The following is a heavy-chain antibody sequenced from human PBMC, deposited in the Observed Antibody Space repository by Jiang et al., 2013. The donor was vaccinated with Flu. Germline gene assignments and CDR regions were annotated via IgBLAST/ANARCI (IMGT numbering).Heavy chain of an antibody. V-gene: IGHV2-5*02. J-gene: IGHJ4*02. CDR1: GFSFSQYREA. CDR2: IYYDGVK. D-gene: IGHD2-8*02. Sequence: KPTQTLTLTCSFSGFSFSQYREAVGWIRQPTGKPLEWLAVIYYDGVKHYSPSLQSRLTITKDTSKNQVLLTMTNMDPVDTATYFCAHGREGGGWWPHYWGPGTVVTVSS. CDR3: AHGREGGGWWPHY.